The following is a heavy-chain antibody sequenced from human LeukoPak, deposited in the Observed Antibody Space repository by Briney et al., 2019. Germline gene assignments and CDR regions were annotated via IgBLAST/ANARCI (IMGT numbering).Heavy chain of an antibody. CDR3: ARAPTGGYCTNGVCSWNWFDP. CDR2: IIPIFGTA. D-gene: IGHD2-8*01. J-gene: IGHJ5*02. Sequence: SVKVSCKASGGTFSSYAISWVRQAPGQGLEWMGGIIPIFGTANYAQKFHGRVTITADESTSTAYMELSSLRSEDTAVYYCARAPTGGYCTNGVCSWNWFDPWGQGTLVSVSS. CDR1: GGTFSSYA. V-gene: IGHV1-69*13.